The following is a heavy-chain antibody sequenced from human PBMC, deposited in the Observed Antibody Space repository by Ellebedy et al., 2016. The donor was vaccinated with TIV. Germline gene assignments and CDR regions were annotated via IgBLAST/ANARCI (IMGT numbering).Heavy chain of an antibody. D-gene: IGHD6-19*01. CDR2: IKQDGSEK. Sequence: GESLKISCAASGFTFSNYWMTWLRQAPGKGLEWVANIKQDGSEKYYVDSVKGRFTISRDNAKNSLYLQVNSLRVEDTAVYYCARDSKDIAVAGTYFGYWGQGTLVTVSS. CDR3: ARDSKDIAVAGTYFGY. CDR1: GFTFSNYW. J-gene: IGHJ4*02. V-gene: IGHV3-7*01.